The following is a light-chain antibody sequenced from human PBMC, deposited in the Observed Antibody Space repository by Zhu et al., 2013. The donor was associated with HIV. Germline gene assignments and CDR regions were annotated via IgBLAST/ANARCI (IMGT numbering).Light chain of an antibody. J-gene: IGKJ1*01. Sequence: EIVLTQSPATLSLSPGERATLSCRASQSVSRFLAWYQQKPGQAPRLLIYDASNRATGIPARFSGSGSVTNFTLTISSLQSEDFALYYCQQYNNWPRTFGQGTKVEIK. CDR1: QSVSRF. CDR2: DAS. CDR3: QQYNNWPRT. V-gene: IGKV3-11*01.